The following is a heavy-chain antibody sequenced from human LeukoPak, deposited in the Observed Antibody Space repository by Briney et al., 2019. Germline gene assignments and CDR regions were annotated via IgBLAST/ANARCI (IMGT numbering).Heavy chain of an antibody. CDR1: GFTFSSYA. CDR3: ARAGYDSIPTYNAFDI. J-gene: IGHJ3*02. CDR2: IYSGGST. V-gene: IGHV3-66*01. D-gene: IGHD3-22*01. Sequence: PGGSLRLSCAASGFTFSSYAMSWVRQAPGKGLEWVSVIYSGGSTYNADSVKGRFTISRDNSKNTLYLQMNSLRAEDTAVYYCARAGYDSIPTYNAFDIWGQGTMVTVSS.